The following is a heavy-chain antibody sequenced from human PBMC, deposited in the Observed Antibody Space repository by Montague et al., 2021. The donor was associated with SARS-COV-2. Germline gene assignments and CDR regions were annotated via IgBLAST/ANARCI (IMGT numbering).Heavy chain of an antibody. CDR1: GDSISSSGYY. Sequence: SETLSLTCTVSGDSISSSGYYWGWIRQPPGKGLEWIATIYYSGNDYYNRSLKSRVTISVDTSKSHFSLKLNAVTAADTAVYYCARVFLPATGSLYGCYFDFWGQGTLVTVSS. D-gene: IGHD6-13*01. CDR3: ARVFLPATGSLYGCYFDF. CDR2: IYYSGND. J-gene: IGHJ4*02. V-gene: IGHV4-39*02.